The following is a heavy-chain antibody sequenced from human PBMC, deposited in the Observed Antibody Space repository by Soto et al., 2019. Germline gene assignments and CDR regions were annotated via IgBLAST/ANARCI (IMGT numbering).Heavy chain of an antibody. CDR1: GFTFNNYA. D-gene: IGHD2-2*01. V-gene: IGHV3-23*01. Sequence: EVQLLESGGGLVQPGGSLRLSCAASGFTFNNYAMGWVRQAPGKGLERVSAITDSGDDTYYIDSVKSRFTISRDNSKSTLYLQMNSLRAEDTAIYFCAKLGSSSWSPHYYFDYWGQGTLVTVSS. CDR3: AKLGSSSWSPHYYFDY. J-gene: IGHJ4*02. CDR2: ITDSGDDT.